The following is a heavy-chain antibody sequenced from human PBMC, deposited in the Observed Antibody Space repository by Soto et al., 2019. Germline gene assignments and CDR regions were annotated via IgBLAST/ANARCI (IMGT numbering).Heavy chain of an antibody. J-gene: IGHJ3*02. Sequence: QVQLQESGPGLVKPSQTLSLTCTVSGGSISSGDYYWSWIRQPPGKGLEWIGYIYYSGSTYYNPSLKSRVTISVDTSKNQFSLKLSSVTAADTAVYYCARVPYYYDSSGYKGKHAFDIWGQGTMVTVSS. V-gene: IGHV4-30-4*01. CDR1: GGSISSGDYY. CDR2: IYYSGST. D-gene: IGHD3-22*01. CDR3: ARVPYYYDSSGYKGKHAFDI.